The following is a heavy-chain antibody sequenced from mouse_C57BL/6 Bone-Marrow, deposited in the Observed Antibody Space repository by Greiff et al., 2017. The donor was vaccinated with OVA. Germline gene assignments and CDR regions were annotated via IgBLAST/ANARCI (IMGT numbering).Heavy chain of an antibody. J-gene: IGHJ1*03. V-gene: IGHV1-39*01. CDR1: GYSFTDYN. CDR3: ARKSNYDWYFDV. Sequence: EVKLVESGPELVKPGASVKISCKASGYSFTDYNMNWVKQSNGKSLEWIGVINPNYGTTSYNQKFKGKATLTVDQSSSTAYMQLNSLTSEDSAVYYCARKSNYDWYFDVWGTGTTVTVSS. CDR2: INPNYGTT. D-gene: IGHD2-5*01.